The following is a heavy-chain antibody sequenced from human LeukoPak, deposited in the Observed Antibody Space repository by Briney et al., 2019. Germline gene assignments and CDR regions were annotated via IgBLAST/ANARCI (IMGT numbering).Heavy chain of an antibody. D-gene: IGHD2-2*01. CDR1: GGSISSSSYY. CDR2: IYYSGST. V-gene: IGHV4-39*01. Sequence: KPSETLSLTCTVSGGSISSSSYYWGWIRQPPGKGLEWIGSIYYSGSTYYNPSLKSRVTISVDTSKNQFSLKLSSVTAADTAVYYCARPLGYCSSTSCYSAPYDAFDIWGQGTMVTVSS. CDR3: ARPLGYCSSTSCYSAPYDAFDI. J-gene: IGHJ3*02.